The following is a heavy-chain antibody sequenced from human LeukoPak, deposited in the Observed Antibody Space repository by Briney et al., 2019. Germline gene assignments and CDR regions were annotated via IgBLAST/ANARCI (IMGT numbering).Heavy chain of an antibody. J-gene: IGHJ3*02. CDR2: IYGGGST. D-gene: IGHD3-16*01. CDR3: ARSRNSAGLGLFDI. CDR1: GFTVSSNY. V-gene: IGHV3-66*01. Sequence: PGGSLRLSCAASGFTVSSNYMSWVRQAPGKGLEWVSVIYGGGSTYYADSVKGRFTISRDNSKNTLYLQMNSLRAEDTAVYYCARSRNSAGLGLFDIWGQGTMVTVSS.